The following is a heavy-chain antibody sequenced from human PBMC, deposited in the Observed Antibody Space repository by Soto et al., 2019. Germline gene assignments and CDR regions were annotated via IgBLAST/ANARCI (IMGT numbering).Heavy chain of an antibody. V-gene: IGHV1-18*01. CDR2: ISGYNGNT. J-gene: IGHJ6*02. CDR3: AREDQAPYYYYGMDV. CDR1: GYTFTNYG. Sequence: QVQVVQSGDEVKKPGASVKVSCKASGYTFTNYGFSWVRQAPGQGLEWMGWISGYNGNTKYAEKFQSRVTMTTDTSTSTAHMELRSLRSDDTAVYYWAREDQAPYYYYGMDVWGQGTAVTVSS.